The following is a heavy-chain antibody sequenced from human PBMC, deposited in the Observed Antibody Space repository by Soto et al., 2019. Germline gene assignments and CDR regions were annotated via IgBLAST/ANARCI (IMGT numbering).Heavy chain of an antibody. CDR2: LYYSGST. CDR3: ARGQAFWTGYYRMPYYFDY. V-gene: IGHV4-61*01. Sequence: QVQLQESGPGLVKPSETLSLTCTVSGGSVSSGSYYWSWIRQPPGKGLEYIGYLYYSGSTNYNPSRKSRVTISVDTPKNQFSLKLTSVTAADTAIYYCARGQAFWTGYYRMPYYFDYWGQGTLVTVSS. J-gene: IGHJ4*02. D-gene: IGHD3-3*01. CDR1: GGSVSSGSYY.